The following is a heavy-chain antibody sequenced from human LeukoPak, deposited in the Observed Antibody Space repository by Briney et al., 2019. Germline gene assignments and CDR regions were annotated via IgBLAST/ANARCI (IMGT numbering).Heavy chain of an antibody. D-gene: IGHD6-19*01. CDR1: GFTFSSYD. Sequence: PGGSLRLSCAASGFTFSSYDMHWVRQATGKGLEWVSAIGTAGDTYYPGSVKGRFTISRENAKNSLYLQMNSLRAGDTAVYYCARGDSSGWYFDYWGQGTLVTVSS. CDR3: ARGDSSGWYFDY. J-gene: IGHJ4*02. V-gene: IGHV3-13*01. CDR2: IGTAGDT.